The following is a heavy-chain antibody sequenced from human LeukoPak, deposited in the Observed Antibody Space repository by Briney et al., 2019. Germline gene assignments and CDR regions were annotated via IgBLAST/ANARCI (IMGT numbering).Heavy chain of an antibody. CDR1: GGSISSYY. Sequence: SETLSLTCTVSGGSISSYYWSWVRQPPGKGLEWIGYIYYSGSTNYNPSLKSRVTISVDTSKNQFSLKLSSVTAADTAVYYCASNYDSSGYYSNWYFDLWGRGTLVTVSS. D-gene: IGHD3-22*01. CDR3: ASNYDSSGYYSNWYFDL. J-gene: IGHJ2*01. CDR2: IYYSGST. V-gene: IGHV4-59*01.